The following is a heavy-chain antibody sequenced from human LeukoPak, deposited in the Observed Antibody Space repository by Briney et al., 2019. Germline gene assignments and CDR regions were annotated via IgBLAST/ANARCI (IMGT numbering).Heavy chain of an antibody. CDR2: ISSSGGST. Sequence: GGSLRLSCAASGFTFSSYAMSWVRQAPGKGLEWVSVISSSGGSTYYADSVKGRFTISTDNPKNTLYLQMNSLRAEDTAVYYCAKDRDSSGYYYDYFDYWGQGTLVTVSS. CDR1: GFTFSSYA. V-gene: IGHV3-23*01. CDR3: AKDRDSSGYYYDYFDY. D-gene: IGHD3-22*01. J-gene: IGHJ4*02.